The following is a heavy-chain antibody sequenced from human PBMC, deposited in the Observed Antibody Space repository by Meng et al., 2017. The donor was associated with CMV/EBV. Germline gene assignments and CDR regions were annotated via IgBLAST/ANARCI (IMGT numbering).Heavy chain of an antibody. CDR2: ISYDGSNK. CDR3: ARDQRKTYYDFWSGYYFDY. J-gene: IGHJ4*02. Sequence: GGSLRLSCAASGFTFSSYAMHWVRQAPGKGLEWLAVISYDGSNKYYADSVKGRFTISRDNSKNTLYLQMNSLRAEDTAVYYCARDQRKTYYDFWSGYYFDYWGQGTLVTVSS. CDR1: GFTFSSYA. V-gene: IGHV3-30-3*01. D-gene: IGHD3-3*01.